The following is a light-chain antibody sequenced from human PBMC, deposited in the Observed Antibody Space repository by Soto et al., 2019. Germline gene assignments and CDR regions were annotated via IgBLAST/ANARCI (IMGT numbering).Light chain of an antibody. Sequence: DIQMTQSPSSLSASVGDRVTITCRASQSISNSLNWYQQKPGNAPKVLIYAASNLQSGGPSKFSGSGSGTDFTLTIDSLQPEDFAIYYCQQSSTTPYTFGQRTKLEIK. CDR2: AAS. CDR3: QQSSTTPYT. V-gene: IGKV1-39*01. J-gene: IGKJ2*01. CDR1: QSISNS.